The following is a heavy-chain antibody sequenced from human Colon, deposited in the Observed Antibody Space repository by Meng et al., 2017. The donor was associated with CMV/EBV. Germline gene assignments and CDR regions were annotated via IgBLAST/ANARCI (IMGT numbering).Heavy chain of an antibody. CDR2: IKQDGSEK. CDR3: ARSRNALVPYYDIPSL. Sequence: GEALKISCTASGMTFSNAWMSWVRQAPGKGLEWVANIKQDGSEKYYVDSVKGRFTISRDNAKNSLFLQADSLRAEDTAVYYSARSRNALVPYYDIPSLWGQGTTVTVSS. V-gene: IGHV3-7*01. CDR1: GMTFSNAW. D-gene: IGHD3-9*01. J-gene: IGHJ6*02.